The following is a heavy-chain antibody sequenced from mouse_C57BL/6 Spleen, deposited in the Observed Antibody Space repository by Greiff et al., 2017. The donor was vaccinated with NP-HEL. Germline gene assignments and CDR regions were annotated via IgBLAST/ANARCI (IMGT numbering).Heavy chain of an antibody. J-gene: IGHJ4*01. D-gene: IGHD1-1*01. CDR2: IYPGSGST. CDR1: GYTFTSYW. Sequence: QKSGAELVKPGASVKMSCKASGYTFTSYWLTWVKQRPGQGLEWIGDIYPGSGSTNYNEKFKSKATLTVDTSSSTAYMQLSSLTSEDSAVYYCARGSRFFYAMDYWGQGTSVTVSS. V-gene: IGHV1-55*01. CDR3: ARGSRFFYAMDY.